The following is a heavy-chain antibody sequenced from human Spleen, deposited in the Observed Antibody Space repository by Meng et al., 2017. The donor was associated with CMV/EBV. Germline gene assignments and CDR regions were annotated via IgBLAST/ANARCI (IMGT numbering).Heavy chain of an antibody. D-gene: IGHD2-15*01. CDR1: GYTFTGYY. CDR2: INPNSGGT. CDR3: ARSRGRIVAAPNHYGLDV. V-gene: IGHV1-2*02. J-gene: IGHJ6*02. Sequence: ASVKVSCKASGYTFTGYYMHWVRQAPGQGLEWMGWINPNSGGTNYAQKFQGRVTMTRDTSTSTAYMELRGLTSDDTAVYYCARSRGRIVAAPNHYGLDVWGQGTTVTVSS.